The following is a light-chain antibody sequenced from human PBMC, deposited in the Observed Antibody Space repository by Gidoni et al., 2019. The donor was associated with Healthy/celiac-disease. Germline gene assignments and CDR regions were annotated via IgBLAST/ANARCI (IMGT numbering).Light chain of an antibody. J-gene: IGKJ1*01. V-gene: IGKV3-11*01. CDR1: QSVSSY. CDR3: QQRSNWPPWT. Sequence: EIVLTQSPATLSLSPGERATLSCRASQSVSSYLAWYQQKPGQAPRLLFYDASNRATGIPARFSGSGSGTDFTLTISSLEPEDFAVYYCQQRSNWPPWTFGQGTKVEIK. CDR2: DAS.